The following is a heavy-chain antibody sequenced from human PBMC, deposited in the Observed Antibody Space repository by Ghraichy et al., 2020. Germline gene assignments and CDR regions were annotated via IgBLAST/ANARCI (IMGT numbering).Heavy chain of an antibody. Sequence: SETLSLTCAVNGGSFSGYYWSWIRQPPGKGLEWIGEINHSGSTNYNPSLKSRVTISVDTSKNQFSLKLSSVTAADTAVYYCARGQGGNLYDSSGYRTYYFDYWGQGTLVTVSS. CDR2: INHSGST. J-gene: IGHJ4*02. CDR1: GGSFSGYY. CDR3: ARGQGGNLYDSSGYRTYYFDY. D-gene: IGHD3-22*01. V-gene: IGHV4-34*01.